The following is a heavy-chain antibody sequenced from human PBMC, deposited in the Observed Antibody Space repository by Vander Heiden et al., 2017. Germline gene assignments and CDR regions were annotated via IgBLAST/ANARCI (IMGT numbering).Heavy chain of an antibody. J-gene: IGHJ6*02. CDR1: GFTFDDYA. CDR3: AKDQYYDYVWGRGGMDV. CDR2: ISWNSGSI. V-gene: IGHV3-9*01. D-gene: IGHD3-16*01. Sequence: EVQLVESGGGLVQPGRSLRLSCAASGFTFDDYAMHWVRQAPGKGLEWVSGISWNSGSIGYADSVKGRFTISRDNAKNSLYLQMNSLRAEDTALYYCAKDQYYDYVWGRGGMDVWGQGTTVTVSS.